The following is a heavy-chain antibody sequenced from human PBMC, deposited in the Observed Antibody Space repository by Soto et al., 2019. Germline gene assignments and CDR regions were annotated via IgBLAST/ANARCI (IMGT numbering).Heavy chain of an antibody. J-gene: IGHJ5*02. Sequence: QVQLQESGPGLVKPSQTLSLTCTVSGGSISSGGYYWSWIRQHPGKGLEWIGYIYYSGSTYYNPSLKSRVTISVDTSKNQCSLKLSSVTAADTAVYYCARDRTQRPGNWFDPWGQGTLVTVSS. CDR2: IYYSGST. D-gene: IGHD2-2*01. CDR1: GGSISSGGYY. V-gene: IGHV4-31*03. CDR3: ARDRTQRPGNWFDP.